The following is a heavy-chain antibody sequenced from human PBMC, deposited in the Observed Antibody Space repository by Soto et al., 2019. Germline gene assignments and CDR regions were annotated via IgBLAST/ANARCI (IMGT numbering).Heavy chain of an antibody. D-gene: IGHD3-10*01. CDR2: LSSRSNHI. V-gene: IGHV3-21*01. CDR1: GFTFSSYN. J-gene: IGHJ6*02. CDR3: AKDRGLRSPVSGGMDV. Sequence: GGSLRLSCAGSGFTFSSYNMNWVRQAPGKGLEWVSSLSSRSNHIFHADSVKGRFTISRDNAKNSLYLQMNSLKAEDTAVYYCAKDRGLRSPVSGGMDVWGQGTTVTVSS.